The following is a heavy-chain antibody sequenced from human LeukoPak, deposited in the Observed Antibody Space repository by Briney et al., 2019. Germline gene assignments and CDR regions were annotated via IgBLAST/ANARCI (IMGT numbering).Heavy chain of an antibody. J-gene: IGHJ4*02. CDR2: SSYRGSP. CDR1: GASISRSD. D-gene: IGHD6-13*01. CDR3: ARVGHIVAAGTYDW. V-gene: IGHV4-59*08. Sequence: SETLSLTCTVSGASISRSDGSWFANPPGKGLKGFGYSSYRGSPNYSPSLKSRVTISADTSKTQFSLTLSSVTAADTAVYYCARVGHIVAAGTYDWWGQGTLVTVSS.